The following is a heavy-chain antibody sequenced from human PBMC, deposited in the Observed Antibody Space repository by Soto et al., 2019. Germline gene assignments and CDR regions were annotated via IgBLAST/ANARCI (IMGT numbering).Heavy chain of an antibody. D-gene: IGHD6-13*01. CDR3: AKIGSSTWYTWAFDV. CDR1: GFIFSDYW. CDR2: IKEDGSEK. Sequence: ESGGGLVQPGGSLRLSCAASGFIFSDYWMNWVRQAPGKGLEWVANIKEDGSEKYYVDSVKGRFTISRDNAKNSLYLQMNSLRAEDTAVYYCAKIGSSTWYTWAFDVWGQGTMVAVSS. J-gene: IGHJ3*01. V-gene: IGHV3-7*01.